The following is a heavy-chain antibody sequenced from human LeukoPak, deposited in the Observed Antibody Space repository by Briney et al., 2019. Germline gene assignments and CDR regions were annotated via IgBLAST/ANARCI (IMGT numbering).Heavy chain of an antibody. CDR1: GYTFTSYG. J-gene: IGHJ4*02. D-gene: IGHD4-23*01. Sequence: ASVKVSCKASGYTFTSYGISWVRQAPGQGLEWMGWISAYNGNTSYAQKLQGRVTMTTDTSTSTAYMELRSLRSDDTAVYYCATWTTVVTNFDYWGQGTLVTVSS. V-gene: IGHV1-18*01. CDR3: ATWTTVVTNFDY. CDR2: ISAYNGNT.